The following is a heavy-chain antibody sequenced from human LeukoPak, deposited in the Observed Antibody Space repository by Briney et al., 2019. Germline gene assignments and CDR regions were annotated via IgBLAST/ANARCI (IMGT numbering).Heavy chain of an antibody. V-gene: IGHV3-20*04. CDR1: GFSFDDYG. J-gene: IGHJ5*02. Sequence: GGSLRLSCAASGFSFDDYGMRWVRQAPGKGLEWVSDINWNGGSTGYADSVKGRFTISRDNAKNSLYLQMNSLRAEDTALYYCARGAGIAVAGTSWFDPWGQGTLVTVSS. D-gene: IGHD6-19*01. CDR3: ARGAGIAVAGTSWFDP. CDR2: INWNGGST.